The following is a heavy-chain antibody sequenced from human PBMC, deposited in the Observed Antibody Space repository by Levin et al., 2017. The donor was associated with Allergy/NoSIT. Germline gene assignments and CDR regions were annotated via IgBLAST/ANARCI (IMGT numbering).Heavy chain of an antibody. CDR2: IHPSGGST. J-gene: IGHJ3*02. CDR3: ARDAKRDGYKDDFDI. CDR1: GYTFTRYY. D-gene: IGHD5-24*01. V-gene: IGHV1-46*01. Sequence: ASVKVSCKASGYTFTRYYIHWVRQAPGQGLEWMGIIHPSGGSTSYALKFQGRVTMTRDTSTSTVYMELSSLRSEDTAVYYCARDAKRDGYKDDFDIWGQGTMVTVSS.